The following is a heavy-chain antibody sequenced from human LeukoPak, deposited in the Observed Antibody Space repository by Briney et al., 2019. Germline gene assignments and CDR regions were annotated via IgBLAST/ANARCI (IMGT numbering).Heavy chain of an antibody. CDR2: IIPIFGTA. CDR1: GGTFSSYA. D-gene: IGHD3-3*01. CDR3: AREKRVVIMGAFDI. J-gene: IGHJ3*02. V-gene: IGHV1-69*06. Sequence: GASVKVSCKASGGTFSSYAISWVRQAPGQGLEWMGGIIPIFGTANYAQKFQGRVTITADKSTSTAYMELSSLRSEDTAVYYCAREKRVVIMGAFDIWGQGTMVTVSS.